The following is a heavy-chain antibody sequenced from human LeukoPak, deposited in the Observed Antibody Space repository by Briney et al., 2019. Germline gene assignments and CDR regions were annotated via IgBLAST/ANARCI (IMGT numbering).Heavy chain of an antibody. CDR2: INPNSGGT. CDR3: ARYSSSSSAFDI. D-gene: IGHD6-6*01. V-gene: IGHV1-2*02. J-gene: IGHJ3*02. Sequence: ASVKVSCKASGYTFTGYYMHWVRQAPGQGFEWMGWINPNSGGTNYAQKFQGRVTMTRDTSISTAYMELSRLRSDDTAVYYCARYSSSSSAFDIWGQGTMVTVSS. CDR1: GYTFTGYY.